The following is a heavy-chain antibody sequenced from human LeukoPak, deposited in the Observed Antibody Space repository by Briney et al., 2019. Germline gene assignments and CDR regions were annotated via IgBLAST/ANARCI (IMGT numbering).Heavy chain of an antibody. J-gene: IGHJ6*03. Sequence: GGSLRLSCAASGFTFSSYAMSWVRQAPGKGLEWVSAISGSGGSTYYADSVKGRFTISRDNATNSLYLQMNSLRAEDTAVYYCARNYFYYYMDVWGKGTTVTVSS. CDR2: ISGSGGST. CDR1: GFTFSSYA. V-gene: IGHV3-23*01. CDR3: ARNYFYYYMDV.